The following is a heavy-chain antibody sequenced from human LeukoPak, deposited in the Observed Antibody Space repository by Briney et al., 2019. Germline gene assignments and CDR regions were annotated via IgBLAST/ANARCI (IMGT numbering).Heavy chain of an antibody. CDR2: IKEDGSVK. CDR3: ARGSREH. D-gene: IGHD1-1*01. CDR1: GFTFSDYW. J-gene: IGHJ4*02. V-gene: IGHV3-7*01. Sequence: GGSLRLSCAASGFTFSDYWMSWVRQAPGKGLEWVANIKEDGSVKYYVDSVKGRFTISRDNAENSLYLQMNSLRAGDTAIYYCARGSREHWGQGTLVTVSS.